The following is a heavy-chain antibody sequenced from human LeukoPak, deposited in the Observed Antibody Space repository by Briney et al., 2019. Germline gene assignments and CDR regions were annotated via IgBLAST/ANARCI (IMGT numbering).Heavy chain of an antibody. CDR2: LRGGGTG. Sequence: GGSLKLSCAVSGFTFNNFAMNWVRQPPGKGLEWVSSLRGGGTGHYADSVKGRFTISRDISNNTLFLQMNSLSGADTAVYYCAKDLGRAVNQYAVAYFRHWGQGTLVTVSS. CDR3: AKDLGRAVNQYAVAYFRH. D-gene: IGHD7-27*01. V-gene: IGHV3-23*01. J-gene: IGHJ1*01. CDR1: GFTFNNFA.